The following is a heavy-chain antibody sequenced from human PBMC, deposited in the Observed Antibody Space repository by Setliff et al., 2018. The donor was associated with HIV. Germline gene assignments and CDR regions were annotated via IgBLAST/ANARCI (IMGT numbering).Heavy chain of an antibody. D-gene: IGHD5-18*01. J-gene: IGHJ6*03. CDR3: ARHCGYSPGQICYYYLDI. CDR1: GASFGSSHYY. CDR2: IYYNGSP. V-gene: IGHV4-39*01. Sequence: SETLSLTCSVSGASFGSSHYYWGWIRQPPGKGLEWVASIYYNGSPFYNPSLKSRVTISVDTSKNQFSLNLSSVTAADTAVYYCARHCGYSPGQICYYYLDIWGKGTTVTVSS.